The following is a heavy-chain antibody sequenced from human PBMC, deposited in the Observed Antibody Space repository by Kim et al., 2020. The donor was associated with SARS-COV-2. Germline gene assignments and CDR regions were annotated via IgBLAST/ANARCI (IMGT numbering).Heavy chain of an antibody. CDR2: IYYSGST. CDR3: ARSPVVWYDSSGYSYYFDY. D-gene: IGHD3-22*01. J-gene: IGHJ4*02. V-gene: IGHV4-59*08. Sequence: SETLSLTCTVSGGSISSYYWSWIRQPPGKGLEWIGDIYYSGSTNYNPSLKSRVTISVDTSKNQFSLKLSSVTAADTAVYYCARSPVVWYDSSGYSYYFDYWGQGTLVTVSS. CDR1: GGSISSYY.